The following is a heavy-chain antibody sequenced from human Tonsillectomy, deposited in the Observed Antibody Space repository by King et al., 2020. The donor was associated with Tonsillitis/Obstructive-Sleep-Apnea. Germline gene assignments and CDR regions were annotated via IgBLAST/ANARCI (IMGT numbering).Heavy chain of an antibody. V-gene: IGHV1-58*02. CDR3: AAIRTLVVSAASDAFDI. D-gene: IGHD2-2*01. J-gene: IGHJ3*02. CDR2: IVVGSGNT. CDR1: GFTFTSSA. Sequence: QLVESGPEVKKPGTSVKVSCKASGFTFTSSAMQWVRQARGQRLEWIGWIVVGSGNTNYAHKFKERVTITRDMSTSTAYMELSSLRSEDTAVYYCAAIRTLVVSAASDAFDIWGQGTMVTVSS.